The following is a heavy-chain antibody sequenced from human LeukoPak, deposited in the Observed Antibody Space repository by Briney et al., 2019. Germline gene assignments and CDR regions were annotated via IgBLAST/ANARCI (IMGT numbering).Heavy chain of an antibody. V-gene: IGHV4-39*01. D-gene: IGHD5/OR15-5a*01. Sequence: SETLSLTCTVSGGSISSTGYYWDWIRQPPGKGLEWVGSIYYSETTYYNSSLKSRVTISLDTSKNQFSLSLKSVTAADTAVYYCARQVSDYYYYYIDVWGKGATVTVSS. J-gene: IGHJ6*03. CDR2: IYYSETT. CDR1: GGSISSTGYY. CDR3: ARQVSDYYYYYIDV.